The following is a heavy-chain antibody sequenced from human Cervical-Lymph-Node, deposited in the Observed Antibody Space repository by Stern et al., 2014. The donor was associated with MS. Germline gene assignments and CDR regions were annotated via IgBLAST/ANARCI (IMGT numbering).Heavy chain of an antibody. Sequence: VQLVESGAEVKKPGSSVKVSCKASGGTFSNYATSWVRQAPGQGLEGMGGIAPIFGKPNYAQKFQGRVTITADESASTAYMDLSSLRSEDTAVYYCASPLTATSVPFGYYGMDVWGQGTTVTVS. J-gene: IGHJ6*02. D-gene: IGHD4-17*01. CDR2: IAPIFGKP. V-gene: IGHV1-69*01. CDR1: GGTFSNYA. CDR3: ASPLTATSVPFGYYGMDV.